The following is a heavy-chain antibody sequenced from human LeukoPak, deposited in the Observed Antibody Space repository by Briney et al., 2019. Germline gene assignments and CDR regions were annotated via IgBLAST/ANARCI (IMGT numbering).Heavy chain of an antibody. V-gene: IGHV3-7*01. CDR1: GFPFSRYW. J-gene: IGHJ4*02. D-gene: IGHD3-10*01. Sequence: GGPLRLSCAASGFPFSRYWMTWVRQAPGKGLEWVANIKYDGSEKFYVGSVRGRFTISRDNTNNSLHLQMNSLRAEDTAIYYCARDPTYDSGSPLGYGGQGTLVAVSS. CDR3: ARDPTYDSGSPLGY. CDR2: IKYDGSEK.